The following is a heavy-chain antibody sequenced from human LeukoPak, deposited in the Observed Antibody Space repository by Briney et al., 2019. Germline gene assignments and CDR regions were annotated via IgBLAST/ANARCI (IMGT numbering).Heavy chain of an antibody. J-gene: IGHJ4*02. CDR2: VYHTGAS. CDR3: TRVVNGGHFDY. CDR1: GASINNYY. D-gene: IGHD2-8*01. Sequence: SETLSLTCSVSGASINNYYWTWIRQPPGKGLEWIGYVYHTGASGYHPSPKSRVAMSLDTSKNQVSLNLRSVTAADTAVYFCTRVVNGGHFDYWGQGTLVTVSS. V-gene: IGHV4-59*01.